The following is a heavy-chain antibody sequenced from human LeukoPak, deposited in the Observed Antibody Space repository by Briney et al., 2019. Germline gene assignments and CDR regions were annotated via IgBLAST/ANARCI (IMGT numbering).Heavy chain of an antibody. CDR3: ARDQWLDY. CDR2: ICTSGNTI. Sequence: GGFLRLSCAASGFTFSGYIMNWVRQAPGKGLEWISFICTSGNTIYYADSVKGRFTVSRDNAKNSLYLQMNSLRAEDTAVYYCARDQWLDYWGQGTLVTVSS. D-gene: IGHD6-19*01. J-gene: IGHJ4*02. CDR1: GFTFSGYI. V-gene: IGHV3-48*01.